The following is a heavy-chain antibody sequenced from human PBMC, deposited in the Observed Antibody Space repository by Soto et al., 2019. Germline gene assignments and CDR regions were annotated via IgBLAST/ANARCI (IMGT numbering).Heavy chain of an antibody. Sequence: PSETLSLTCRVSDLTISSASYYWSWNSQHPGKGLEWVCNIYYNWTTYYIPSLKSRVTVWFDTSKNQFSLRLTYVTAADTAVYYCARYRISGSWSKFDYWGQGTRVTVS. J-gene: IGHJ4*02. CDR1: DLTISSASYY. CDR2: IYYNWTT. CDR3: ARYRISGSWSKFDY. V-gene: IGHV4-31*03. D-gene: IGHD6-13*01.